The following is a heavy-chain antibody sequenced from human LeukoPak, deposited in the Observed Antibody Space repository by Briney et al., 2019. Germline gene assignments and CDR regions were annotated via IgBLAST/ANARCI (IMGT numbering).Heavy chain of an antibody. CDR2: IYYSGST. D-gene: IGHD5-24*01. CDR3: ARDGVEMATIKDY. V-gene: IGHV4-39*07. Sequence: PSETLSLTCTVSGGSISSSSYYWGWIRQPPGKGLEGIGSIYYSGSTYYNPPLKRRVTISVDTSKNQFSLKLSSVTAADTAVYYCARDGVEMATIKDYWGQGTLVTVSS. CDR1: GGSISSSSYY. J-gene: IGHJ4*02.